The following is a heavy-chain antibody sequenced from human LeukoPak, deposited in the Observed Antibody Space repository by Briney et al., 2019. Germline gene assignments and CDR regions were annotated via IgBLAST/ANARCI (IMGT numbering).Heavy chain of an antibody. Sequence: ASVKVSCKASGYTFTSYAMHWVRQAPGQRLEWMGWINTGNGNTGYAQKFQGRVTITRNTSISTAYMELSSLRSEDTAVYYCARGRPSGWYKEHFDYWGQGTLVTVSS. CDR2: INTGNGNT. V-gene: IGHV1-3*04. J-gene: IGHJ4*02. CDR1: GYTFTSYA. D-gene: IGHD6-19*01. CDR3: ARGRPSGWYKEHFDY.